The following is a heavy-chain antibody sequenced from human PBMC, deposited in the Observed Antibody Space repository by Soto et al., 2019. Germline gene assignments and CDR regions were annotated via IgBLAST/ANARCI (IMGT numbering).Heavy chain of an antibody. CDR3: ARENPWGSGWSAFDY. D-gene: IGHD6-19*01. CDR2: ISYDGSNK. Sequence: QVQLVESGGGVVQPGRSLRLSCAASGFTFSSYAMHWVRQAPGKGLEWVAVISYDGSNKYYADSVKGRFTIAIDNSKNTLYLKMNSLRAEDTAVYYCARENPWGSGWSAFDYWGQGTLVTVSS. V-gene: IGHV3-30-3*01. J-gene: IGHJ4*02. CDR1: GFTFSSYA.